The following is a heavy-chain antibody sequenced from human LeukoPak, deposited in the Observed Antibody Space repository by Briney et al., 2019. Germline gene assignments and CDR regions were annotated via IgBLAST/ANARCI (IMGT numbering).Heavy chain of an antibody. Sequence: GGSLRLSCAASGFTFSSYDRHWVRQATGKGLEWVSAIGTAGDTYYPGSVKGRFTISRENAKNSLYLQMNSLRAGDTAVYYCARADYDSSGYHRRRYYGMDVWGQGTTVTVSS. CDR1: GFTFSSYD. CDR2: IGTAGDT. V-gene: IGHV3-13*01. D-gene: IGHD3-22*01. CDR3: ARADYDSSGYHRRRYYGMDV. J-gene: IGHJ6*02.